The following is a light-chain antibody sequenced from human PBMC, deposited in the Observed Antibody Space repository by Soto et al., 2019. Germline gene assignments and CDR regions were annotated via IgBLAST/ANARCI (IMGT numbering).Light chain of an antibody. CDR3: QQYNDWPRT. CDR1: QNISSR. J-gene: IGKJ1*01. Sequence: IVLTQSPATLSLSPGERATLSCRASQNISSRFLAWYQHKPGQAPRLLIYGASIRATDIPGRFSGSGSGTEFTLTISSLQSEDFAVYYCQQYNDWPRTFGQGTKVDIK. CDR2: GAS. V-gene: IGKV3D-15*01.